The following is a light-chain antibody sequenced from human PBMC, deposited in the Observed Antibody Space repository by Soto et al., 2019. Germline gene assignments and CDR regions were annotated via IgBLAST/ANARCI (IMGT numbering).Light chain of an antibody. CDR1: QSVLYSSNNKNY. J-gene: IGKJ1*01. CDR2: WAS. CDR3: QQYYRPWT. V-gene: IGKV4-1*01. Sequence: DIVMTQSPDSLAVSLGERATINCKSSQSVLYSSNNKNYLAWYKQKPGQPPKLLIYWASTRESGVPDRFSGSGSGTDFTLTISSLQAEYVAVYYCQQYYRPWTFGQGTKVEIK.